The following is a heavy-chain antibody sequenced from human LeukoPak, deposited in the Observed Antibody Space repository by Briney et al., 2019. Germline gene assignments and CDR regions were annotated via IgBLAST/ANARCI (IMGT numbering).Heavy chain of an antibody. D-gene: IGHD3-10*01. CDR1: GYTFTSYY. Sequence: ASVKVSCKASGYTFTSYYMHWVRQAPGQGLEWMGIVNPSGGSTSYAQRFQGRVTMTRDTSTSTVYMELSSLRSEDTAVYYCASYGSGRNGYYFDYWGQGTLVTVSS. CDR2: VNPSGGST. V-gene: IGHV1-46*01. CDR3: ASYGSGRNGYYFDY. J-gene: IGHJ4*02.